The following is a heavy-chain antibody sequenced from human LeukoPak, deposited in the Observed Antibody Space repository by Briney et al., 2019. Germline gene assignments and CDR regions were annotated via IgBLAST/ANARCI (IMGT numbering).Heavy chain of an antibody. Sequence: GGSLRLSYAASGFTFSSYWMHWVRHAPGKGLVWVSRINSDGSSTSYADSVKGRFTISRDNAKNTLYLQMNSLRAEDTAVYYCAIDSSGWTTFDYWGQGTLVTVSS. CDR2: INSDGSST. CDR1: GFTFSSYW. CDR3: AIDSSGWTTFDY. D-gene: IGHD6-19*01. V-gene: IGHV3-74*01. J-gene: IGHJ4*02.